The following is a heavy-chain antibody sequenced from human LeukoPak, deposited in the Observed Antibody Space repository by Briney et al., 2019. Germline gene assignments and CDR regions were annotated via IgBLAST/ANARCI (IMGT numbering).Heavy chain of an antibody. V-gene: IGHV1-18*01. Sequence: VKXSCKAXXXXFTSXGISWVRQAPGQGLEWMGWISAYNGNTNYAQKLQGRVTMTTDTSTSTAYMELRSLRSDDTAVYYCARGRYDFWSGYLNWFDPWGQGTLVTVSS. D-gene: IGHD3-3*01. CDR3: ARGRYDFWSGYLNWFDP. CDR1: XXXFTSXG. CDR2: ISAYNGNT. J-gene: IGHJ5*02.